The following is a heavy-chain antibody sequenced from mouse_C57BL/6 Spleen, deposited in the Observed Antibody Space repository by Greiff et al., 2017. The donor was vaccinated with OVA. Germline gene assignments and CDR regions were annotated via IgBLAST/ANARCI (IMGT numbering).Heavy chain of an antibody. CDR1: GFTFSSYA. CDR3: TREGRDY. Sequence: EVKVVESGAGLVKPGGSLKLSCAASGFTFSSYAMSWVRQTPEKRLEWVAYISSGGDYIYYADTVKGRFTISRDNARNTLYLQMSSLKSEDTAMYYCTREGRDYWGQGTSVTVSS. V-gene: IGHV5-9-1*02. CDR2: ISSGGDYI. J-gene: IGHJ4*01.